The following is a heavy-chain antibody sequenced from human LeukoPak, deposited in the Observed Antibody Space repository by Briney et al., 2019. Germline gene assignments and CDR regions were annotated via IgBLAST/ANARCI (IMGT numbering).Heavy chain of an antibody. D-gene: IGHD1-7*01. J-gene: IGHJ6*02. CDR1: GFTFSSYS. Sequence: GGSLRLSCAASGFTFSSYSMNWVRQAPGKGPEWVSSISSSSSYIYYADSVKGRFTISRDNAKNSLYLQMNSLRAEDTAVYYCARDWGWNSNYYYYGMDVWGQGTTVTVSS. V-gene: IGHV3-21*01. CDR2: ISSSSSYI. CDR3: ARDWGWNSNYYYYGMDV.